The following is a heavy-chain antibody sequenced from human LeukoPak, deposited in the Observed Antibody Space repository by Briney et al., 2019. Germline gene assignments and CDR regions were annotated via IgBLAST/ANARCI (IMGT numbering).Heavy chain of an antibody. V-gene: IGHV3-53*01. Sequence: PGGSLRLSCAASGFTVNSNYMSWVRQAPGKGLEWVSLIYDDGSTYYADSVRGRFTISRDISKNTLSLQMNSLRAEDTAVYYCARMIGYCTSIGCVPGIVSEKFDSWGQGTVVTVSS. CDR1: GFTVNSNY. J-gene: IGHJ5*01. CDR2: IYDDGST. D-gene: IGHD2-2*01. CDR3: ARMIGYCTSIGCVPGIVSEKFDS.